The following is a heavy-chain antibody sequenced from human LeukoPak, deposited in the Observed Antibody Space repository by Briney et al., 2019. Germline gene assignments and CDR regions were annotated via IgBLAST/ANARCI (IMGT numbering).Heavy chain of an antibody. J-gene: IGHJ4*02. CDR2: IYYSGST. D-gene: IGHD1-26*01. CDR1: GGSISSYY. CDR3: ARGNRIVGATFVDY. V-gene: IGHV4-59*08. Sequence: SETLSLTCTVSGGSISSYYWSWIRQPPGKGLEWIGYIYYSGSTNYNPSLKSRVTISVDTSKNQFSLKLSSVTAADTAVYYCARGNRIVGATFVDYWGQGTLVTVSS.